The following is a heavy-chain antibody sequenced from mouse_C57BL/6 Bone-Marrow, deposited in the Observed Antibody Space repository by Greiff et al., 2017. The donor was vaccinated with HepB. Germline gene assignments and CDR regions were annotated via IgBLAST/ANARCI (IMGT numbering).Heavy chain of an antibody. J-gene: IGHJ3*01. CDR1: GFSLTSYG. V-gene: IGHV2-2*01. D-gene: IGHD2-2*01. CDR2: IWSGGST. Sequence: QVQLKESGPGLVQPSQSLSITCTVSGFSLTSYGVHWVRQSPGKGLEWLGVIWSGGSTDYNAAFISRLSISKDNSKSQVFFKMNSLQADDTAIYYCARGYDGAYWGQGTLVTVSA. CDR3: ARGYDGAY.